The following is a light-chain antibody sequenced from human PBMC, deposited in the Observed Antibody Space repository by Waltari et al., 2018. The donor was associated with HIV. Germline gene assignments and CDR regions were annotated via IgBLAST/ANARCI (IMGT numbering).Light chain of an antibody. CDR2: GAS. Sequence: ETVLTQSPGTLSLSPGERATLSCRASRSIISSFLAWYQHKPGQAPRLLIYGASSRATGTPDRFSGSGSGTEFTLTISGLEYEDSAVYYCQQYGSLSTFGGGTKVEIK. V-gene: IGKV3-20*01. J-gene: IGKJ4*01. CDR1: RSIISSF. CDR3: QQYGSLST.